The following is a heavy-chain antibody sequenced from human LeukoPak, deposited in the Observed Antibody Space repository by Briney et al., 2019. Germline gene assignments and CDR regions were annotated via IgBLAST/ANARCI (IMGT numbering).Heavy chain of an antibody. D-gene: IGHD3-10*01. Sequence: GGSLRLSCAASGFTFSSYSMNWVRQAPGKGLEWVSYISSSSSTIYYADSVKGRFTISRDSAKNSLYLQMNSLRAEDTAVYYCARDEFPYYYGSGSYNYWGQGTLVTVSS. V-gene: IGHV3-48*01. CDR3: ARDEFPYYYGSGSYNY. CDR1: GFTFSSYS. J-gene: IGHJ4*02. CDR2: ISSSSSTI.